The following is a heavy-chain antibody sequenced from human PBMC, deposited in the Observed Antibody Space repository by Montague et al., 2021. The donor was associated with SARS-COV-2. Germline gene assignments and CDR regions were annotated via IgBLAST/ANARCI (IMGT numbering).Heavy chain of an antibody. V-gene: IGHV3-23*01. Sequence: SLRLSCAASGFTFSSYAMSWVRQAPGKGLEWVSGISISGDKTYYADSVKGRFTISRDNSRNTVYLQLNTLRAEDTATYYCANEEVPNDYWGRGTLVTVSS. J-gene: IGHJ4*02. CDR3: ANEEVPNDY. CDR1: GFTFSSYA. CDR2: ISISGDKT.